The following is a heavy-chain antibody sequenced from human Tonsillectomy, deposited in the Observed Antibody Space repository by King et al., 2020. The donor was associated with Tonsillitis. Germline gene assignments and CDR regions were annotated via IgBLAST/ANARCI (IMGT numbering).Heavy chain of an antibody. D-gene: IGHD4/OR15-4a*01. CDR1: GFTFDDYA. V-gene: IGHV3-9*01. CDR2: ISWDSGKI. J-gene: IGHJ4*02. CDR3: IKTMDSSDWGAPQTAFES. Sequence: VQLVESGGGLVQPGRSLRLSCAASGFTFDDYAVHWVRQVPGKGLEWVSSISWDSGKIGYSVSVEGRFTISRDHAKNSLFLQMNSLRADDTALYYCIKTMDSSDWGAPQTAFESWGQGSVVTVSS.